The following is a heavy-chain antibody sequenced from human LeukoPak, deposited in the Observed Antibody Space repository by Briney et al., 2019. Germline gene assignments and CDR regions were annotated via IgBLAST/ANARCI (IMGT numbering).Heavy chain of an antibody. CDR1: GFTVSSNY. CDR3: ARETNGYCSGGSCYKVRSFDY. V-gene: IGHV3-53*01. J-gene: IGHJ4*02. Sequence: PGGSLRLSCAASGFTVSSNYMSWVRQAPGKGLEWVSVIYSGGSTYYADSVKGRFTISRDNSKNTLYLQMNSLRAEDTAVYYCARETNGYCSGGSCYKVRSFDYWGQGTLVTVSS. CDR2: IYSGGST. D-gene: IGHD2-15*01.